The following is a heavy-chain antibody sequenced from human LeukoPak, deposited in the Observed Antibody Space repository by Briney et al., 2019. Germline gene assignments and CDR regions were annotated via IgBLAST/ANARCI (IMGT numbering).Heavy chain of an antibody. D-gene: IGHD3-10*01. J-gene: IGHJ3*02. CDR1: GGSISSGGYS. CDR3: ARAAMVRGGDI. Sequence: PSQTLSLTCAVSGGSISSGGYSWSWIRQPPGKGLEWIGYIYYSGSTYYNPSLKSRVTISVDTSKNQFSLKLSSVTAADTAVYYCARAAMVRGGDIWGQGTMVTVSS. CDR2: IYYSGST. V-gene: IGHV4-30-4*07.